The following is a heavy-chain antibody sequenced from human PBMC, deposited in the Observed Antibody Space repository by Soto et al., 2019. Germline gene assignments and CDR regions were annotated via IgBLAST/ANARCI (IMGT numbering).Heavy chain of an antibody. CDR2: IYSGGST. D-gene: IGHD2-2*01. CDR3: AREEGYCSSTSCYVPGMDV. CDR1: GFTVSSNY. J-gene: IGHJ6*02. V-gene: IGHV3-53*01. Sequence: GGSLRLSCAASGFTVSSNYMSWVRQAPGKGLEWVSVIYSGGSTYYADSVKGRFTISRDNSKNTLYLQMNSLRAEDTAVYYCAREEGYCSSTSCYVPGMDVWGQGTTVTVSS.